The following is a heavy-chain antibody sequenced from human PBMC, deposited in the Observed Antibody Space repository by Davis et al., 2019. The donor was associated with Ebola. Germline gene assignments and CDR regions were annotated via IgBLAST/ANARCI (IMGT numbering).Heavy chain of an antibody. CDR2: INPIGGTT. CDR3: ARVGYQWNYRAFLDH. CDR1: GYSFTRYY. V-gene: IGHV1-46*01. D-gene: IGHD1-7*01. J-gene: IGHJ4*02. Sequence: AASVKVSCKASGYSFTRYYIHWVRQAPGQGLEWMGIINPIGGTTNYAQKFQGRVTMTRDTSTSTLYMEVTSLSSEDTAVYYCARVGYQWNYRAFLDHWGQGTLVTVSS.